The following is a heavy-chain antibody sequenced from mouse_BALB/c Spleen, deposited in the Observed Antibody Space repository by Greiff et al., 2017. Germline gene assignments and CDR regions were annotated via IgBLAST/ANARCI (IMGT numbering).Heavy chain of an antibody. J-gene: IGHJ1*01. V-gene: IGHV5-9-3*01. CDR1: GFTFSSYA. D-gene: IGHD1-1*01. CDR3: ARIDYYGSTYFDV. CDR2: ISSGGSYT. Sequence: EVQLVESGGGLVKPGGSLKLSCAASGFTFSSYAMSWVRQTPEKRLEWVATISSGGSYTYYPDSVKGRFTISRDNAKNTLYLQMSSLRSEDTAMYYCARIDYYGSTYFDVWGAGTTVTVSS.